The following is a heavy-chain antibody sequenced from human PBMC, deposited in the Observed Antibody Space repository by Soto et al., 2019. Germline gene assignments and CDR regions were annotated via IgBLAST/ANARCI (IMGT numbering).Heavy chain of an antibody. J-gene: IGHJ5*02. CDR2: TYYRSKWYK. Sequence: SETLSLTCAISGDSVSSNSAAWNWIRQSPSRGLEWLGRTYYRSKWYKEYAPSVKSRVTINPDTSKNQFSLQLNSVSPEDTAVYYCARTVGWLDPWGQGTLVTVSS. V-gene: IGHV6-1*01. D-gene: IGHD2-15*01. CDR1: GDSVSSNSAA. CDR3: ARTVGWLDP.